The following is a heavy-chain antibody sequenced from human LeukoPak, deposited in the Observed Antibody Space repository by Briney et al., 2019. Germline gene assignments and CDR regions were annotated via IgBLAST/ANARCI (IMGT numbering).Heavy chain of an antibody. CDR3: ASILRSSSGYFFNY. CDR1: GFTLSTNY. D-gene: IGHD2-15*01. J-gene: IGHJ4*02. CDR2: IYSGDTT. Sequence: GGSLRLSCAPSGFTLSTNYMSWDRQAPGKGLGWVSVIYSGDTTFYADSVRGKFTISRDNSKITLYLQMNSLRAEDTAVYYGASILRSSSGYFFNYWGQGTLVTVSS. V-gene: IGHV3-66*01.